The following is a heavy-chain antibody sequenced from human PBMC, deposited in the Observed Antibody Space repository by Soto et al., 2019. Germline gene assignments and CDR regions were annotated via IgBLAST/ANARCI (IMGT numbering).Heavy chain of an antibody. CDR1: GGSINSGSYY. V-gene: IGHV4-31*03. CDR2: ISYSGSA. Sequence: PSETLSLTCTVSGGSINSGSYYWSWIRQHPGKGLEWIGYISYSGSAHYNPSLRSRVFISVDTSRNQFSLKLRSVTAADTAVYYCARRRCTTTTCVDPWGQGTLVTVSS. D-gene: IGHD2-2*01. J-gene: IGHJ5*02. CDR3: ARRRCTTTTCVDP.